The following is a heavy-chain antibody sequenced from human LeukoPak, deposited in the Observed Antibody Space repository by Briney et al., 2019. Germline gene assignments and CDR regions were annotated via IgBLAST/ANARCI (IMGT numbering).Heavy chain of an antibody. D-gene: IGHD6-19*01. J-gene: IGHJ4*02. CDR3: ASQYSSGWPPDY. Sequence: GGSLRLSCAASGFTFSSYEMNWVRQAPGKGLEWVSYISSSGSTIHYADSLKGRFTISRDNAKNSLYLQMNSLRAEDTAVCYCASQYSSGWPPDYWGQGTLVTVSS. CDR2: ISSSGSTI. CDR1: GFTFSSYE. V-gene: IGHV3-48*03.